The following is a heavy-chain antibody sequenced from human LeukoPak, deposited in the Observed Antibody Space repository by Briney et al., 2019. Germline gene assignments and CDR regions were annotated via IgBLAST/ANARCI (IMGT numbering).Heavy chain of an antibody. CDR1: GGSISSSSYY. CDR3: DGYNPHLHY. V-gene: IGHV4-39*01. J-gene: IGHJ4*02. CDR2: IYYSGST. D-gene: IGHD5-24*01. Sequence: SETLSLTCTVSGGSISSSSYYWGWIRQPPGKGLEWIGSIYYSGSTYYNPSLKSRVTISVDTSKNQFSLKLSSVTAADTAVYYCDGYNPHLHYWGQGTLVTVSS.